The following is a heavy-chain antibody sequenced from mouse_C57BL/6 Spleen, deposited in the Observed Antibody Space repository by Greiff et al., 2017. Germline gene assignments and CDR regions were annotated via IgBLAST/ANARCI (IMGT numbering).Heavy chain of an antibody. J-gene: IGHJ4*01. Sequence: EVQLVESGGGLVKPGGSLKLSCAASGFTFSDYGMHWVRQAPEKGLEWVAYISSGSSTIYYADTVKGRFTISRDNAKNTLFLHMTSLRSEDTAMYYCARVGDYEDFYYYAMDYLGQGTSVTVSS. CDR3: ARVGDYEDFYYYAMDY. CDR2: ISSGSSTI. D-gene: IGHD2-13*01. V-gene: IGHV5-17*01. CDR1: GFTFSDYG.